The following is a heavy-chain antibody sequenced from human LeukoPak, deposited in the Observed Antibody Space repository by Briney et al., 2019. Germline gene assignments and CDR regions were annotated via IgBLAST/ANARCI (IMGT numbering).Heavy chain of an antibody. CDR2: IYYSGST. D-gene: IGHD2-15*01. J-gene: IGHJ6*02. CDR3: ARLLVVVVAATPDYYYGMDV. CDR1: GGSNSSSY. V-gene: IGHV4-59*08. Sequence: SETLSLTCTVSGGSNSSSYWSWIRQPPGKGLEWIGYIYYSGSTNYNPSLKSRVTISVDTSKDQFSLKLSSVTAADTAVYYCARLLVVVVAATPDYYYGMDVWGQGTTVTVSS.